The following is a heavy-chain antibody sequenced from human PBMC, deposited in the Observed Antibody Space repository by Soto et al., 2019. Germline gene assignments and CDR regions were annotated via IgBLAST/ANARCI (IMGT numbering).Heavy chain of an antibody. CDR1: GFTFSSDV. J-gene: IGHJ4*02. Sequence: PGGALRLSCASSGFTFSSDVIQLVRQAPGKGLEWVGVIWYDGSNKYYAVSVKGRFTISRDNSKNTLYLQMNSLRADDTAVYYCGRDSSPRVHFDYCGQRTLVTVS. CDR2: IWYDGSNK. CDR3: GRDSSPRVHFDY. V-gene: IGHV3-33*01. D-gene: IGHD2-2*01.